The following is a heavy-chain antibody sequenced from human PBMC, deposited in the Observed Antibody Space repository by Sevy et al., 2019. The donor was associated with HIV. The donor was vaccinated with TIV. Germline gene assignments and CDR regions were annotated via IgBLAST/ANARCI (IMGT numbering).Heavy chain of an antibody. J-gene: IGHJ6*02. D-gene: IGHD6-13*01. V-gene: IGHV1-2*02. CDR2: INPNSGGT. CDR1: GYTFTGYY. CDR3: ARETSIAAAGTHYYYYGMDV. Sequence: ASVKVSCKASGYTFTGYYMHWVRQAPGQGLEWMGWINPNSGGTNYAQKFQGRVTMTRDTSISTAYMELSRLRSDDTAVYYCARETSIAAAGTHYYYYGMDVWGQGTTVTVSS.